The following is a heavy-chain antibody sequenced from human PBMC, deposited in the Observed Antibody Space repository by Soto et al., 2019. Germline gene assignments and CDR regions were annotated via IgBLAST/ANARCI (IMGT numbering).Heavy chain of an antibody. J-gene: IGHJ6*03. Sequence: SETLSLTCTVPGGSISSSSYYWGWIRQPPGKGLEWIGSIYYSGSTYYNPSLKSRVTISVDTSKNQFSLKLSSVTAADTAVYYCARTLGYCSSTSCYGYMDVWGKGTTVTVSS. CDR2: IYYSGST. D-gene: IGHD2-2*01. V-gene: IGHV4-39*01. CDR1: GGSISSSSYY. CDR3: ARTLGYCSSTSCYGYMDV.